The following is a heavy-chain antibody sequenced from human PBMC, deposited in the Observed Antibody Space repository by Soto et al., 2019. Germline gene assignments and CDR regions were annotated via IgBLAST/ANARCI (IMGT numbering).Heavy chain of an antibody. V-gene: IGHV1-2*04. CDR2: INPNSGGT. D-gene: IGHD3-16*01. CDR3: ASASLGVYAFDI. J-gene: IGHJ3*02. CDR1: GYTFTGYY. Sequence: ASVKVSCKASGYTFTGYYMHWVRQAPGQGLEWMGWINPNSGGTNYAQKFQGWFTMTRDTSISTAYMELSRLRSDDTAVYYCASASLGVYAFDIWGQGTMVTVSS.